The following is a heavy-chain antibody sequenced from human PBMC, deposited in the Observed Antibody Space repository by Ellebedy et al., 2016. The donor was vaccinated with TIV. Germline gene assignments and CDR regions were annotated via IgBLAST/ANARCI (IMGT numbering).Heavy chain of an antibody. CDR2: IYHGGST. CDR1: GYSIRSGYY. CDR3: ARYGSGSYGGWFDS. D-gene: IGHD3-10*01. V-gene: IGHV4-38-2*02. Sequence: GSLRLXXTVSGYSIRSGYYWGWIRQPPGKGLEWIGYIYHGGSTSYNPSLKSRVTISVDRSKNQFSLKLSSVTAADTAVYYCARYGSGSYGGWFDSWGQGTLVTVSS. J-gene: IGHJ5*01.